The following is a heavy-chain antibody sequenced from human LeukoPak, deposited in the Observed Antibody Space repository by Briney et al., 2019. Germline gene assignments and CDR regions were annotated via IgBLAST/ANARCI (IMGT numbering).Heavy chain of an antibody. CDR3: ARVLVKCSGGSCYSFDY. J-gene: IGHJ4*02. CDR1: GGSFSGYY. V-gene: IGHV4-34*01. Sequence: SETLSLTCAVYGGSFSGYYWSWIRQPPGKGLEWIGEINHSGSTNYNPSLKSRVTISVDTSKNQLSLKLSSVTAADTAVYYCARVLVKCSGGSCYSFDYWGQGTLVTVSS. D-gene: IGHD2-15*01. CDR2: INHSGST.